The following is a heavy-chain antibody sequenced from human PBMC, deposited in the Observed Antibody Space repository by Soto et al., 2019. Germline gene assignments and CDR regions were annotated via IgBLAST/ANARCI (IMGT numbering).Heavy chain of an antibody. CDR1: GGTFSSYA. D-gene: IGHD3-3*01. CDR2: IIPIFGTA. J-gene: IGHJ6*02. CDR3: ARGVKGITICGVVINYYYYYGMDV. Sequence: QVQLVQSGAEVKKPGSSVKVSCKASGGTFSSYAISWVRQAPGQGLEWMGGIIPIFGTANYAQKFQGRVTITQEGSTGTAYRELSSLRSEDTAVYYCARGVKGITICGVVINYYYYYGMDVWGQGTTVTVSS. V-gene: IGHV1-69*01.